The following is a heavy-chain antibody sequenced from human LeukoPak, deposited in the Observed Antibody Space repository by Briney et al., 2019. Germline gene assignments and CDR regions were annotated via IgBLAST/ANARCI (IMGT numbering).Heavy chain of an antibody. V-gene: IGHV1-2*02. CDR2: INPNSGGT. D-gene: IGHD2-2*01. Sequence: ASVKVSCKASGYTFTGYYMHWVRQAPGQGLEWMGWINPNSGGTNYAQKFQGRDTMTRDTSISTAYMELSRLRSDDTAVYYCARGVVVVPAAIIYYYGMDVWGQGTTVTVSS. CDR1: GYTFTGYY. CDR3: ARGVVVVPAAIIYYYGMDV. J-gene: IGHJ6*02.